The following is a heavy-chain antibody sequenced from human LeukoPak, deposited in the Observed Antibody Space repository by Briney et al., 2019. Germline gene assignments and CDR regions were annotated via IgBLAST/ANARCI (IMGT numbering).Heavy chain of an antibody. Sequence: ASVKVSCKVSGYTLTELSMHWVRQAPGKGLEWMGGFDPEDGETIYAQKFQGRVTMTEDTSTDTAHMELSSLRSEDTAVYYCATSGGGSSWSDPLYYYYYMDVWGKGTTVTVSS. D-gene: IGHD6-13*01. J-gene: IGHJ6*03. CDR3: ATSGGGSSWSDPLYYYYYMDV. CDR1: GYTLTELS. CDR2: FDPEDGET. V-gene: IGHV1-24*01.